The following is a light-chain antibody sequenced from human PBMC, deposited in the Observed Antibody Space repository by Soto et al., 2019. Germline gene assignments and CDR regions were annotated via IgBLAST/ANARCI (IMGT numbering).Light chain of an antibody. CDR3: EQYYTTLT. CDR2: WAS. CDR1: QSVLLTSNNKNY. Sequence: DIVMTQSPDSLAVSLGERATINCKSSQSVLLTSNNKNYLAWYQQKPGQPPKVLISWASTRESGVPDRFSGSGSWADFSLTITCLQAEDVAVYYGEQYYTTLTVGGGTKVEIK. V-gene: IGKV4-1*01. J-gene: IGKJ4*01.